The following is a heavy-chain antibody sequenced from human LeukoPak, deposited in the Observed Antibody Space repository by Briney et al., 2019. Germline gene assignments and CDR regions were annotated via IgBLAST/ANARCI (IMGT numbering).Heavy chain of an antibody. Sequence: ASVKVSCKPSGFTFIDHYLHWVRQAPGQGLESLGWIDPDTGDTNYPQKFQGRVTMSRDTSSSTAYMELNRLRSDDTAVYYCARAGHNSNSGGYDFWGLGTLVTVSS. D-gene: IGHD3-22*01. J-gene: IGHJ4*02. CDR2: IDPDTGDT. CDR3: ARAGHNSNSGGYDF. V-gene: IGHV1-2*02. CDR1: GFTFIDHY.